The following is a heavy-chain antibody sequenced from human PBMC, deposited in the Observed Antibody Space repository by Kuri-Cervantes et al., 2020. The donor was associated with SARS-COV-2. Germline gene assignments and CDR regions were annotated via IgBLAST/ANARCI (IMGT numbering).Heavy chain of an antibody. V-gene: IGHV4-38-2*02. Sequence: SETLSLTCTVSGYSISSGYYWSWIRQPPGKGLEWIGEINHSGSTYYNPSLKSRVTISVDTSKNQFSLKLSSVTAADTAVYYCARHGRKGSGYDKHFDYWGQGTLVTVSS. D-gene: IGHD5-12*01. CDR3: ARHGRKGSGYDKHFDY. CDR2: INHSGST. J-gene: IGHJ4*02. CDR1: GYSISSGYY.